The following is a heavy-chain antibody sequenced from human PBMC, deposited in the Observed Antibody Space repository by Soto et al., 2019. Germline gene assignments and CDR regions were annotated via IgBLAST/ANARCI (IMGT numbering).Heavy chain of an antibody. Sequence: QVQLVESGGGVVQPGRSLRLSCAASGFTFSSYGMHWVRQAPGKGLEWVAVIWYDGSNKYYADSVKGRFTISTDNSKDTLYLQMNSLRAEDTAVYYCARAMPGSGWHYWGQGTLVTVSS. V-gene: IGHV3-33*01. CDR1: GFTFSSYG. CDR3: ARAMPGSGWHY. D-gene: IGHD6-19*01. J-gene: IGHJ4*02. CDR2: IWYDGSNK.